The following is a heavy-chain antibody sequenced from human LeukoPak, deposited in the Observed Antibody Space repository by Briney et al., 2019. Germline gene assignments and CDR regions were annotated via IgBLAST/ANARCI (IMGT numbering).Heavy chain of an antibody. CDR2: ISSSSSYI. Sequence: PGGSLRLSCAASGFTFSSYAVSWVRQAPGKGLEWVSSISSSSSYIYYADSVKGRFTISRDNAKNSLYLQMNSLRAEDTAVYYCARDSRDSGAYGSGSYYPDFDYWGQGTLVTVSS. D-gene: IGHD3-10*01. V-gene: IGHV3-21*01. J-gene: IGHJ4*02. CDR3: ARDSRDSGAYGSGSYYPDFDY. CDR1: GFTFSSYA.